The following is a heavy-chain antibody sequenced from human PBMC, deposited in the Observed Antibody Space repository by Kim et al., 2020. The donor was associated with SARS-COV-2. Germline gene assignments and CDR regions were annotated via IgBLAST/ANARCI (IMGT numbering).Heavy chain of an antibody. CDR2: ISWNSGSI. J-gene: IGHJ6*02. Sequence: GGSLRLSCAASGFTFGDYAMHWVRQAPGKGLEWVSGISWNSGSIGYADSVKGRFTISRDNAKNSLYLQMNSLRAEDTALYYCAKDIRGYCSSTSCFYYYYYGMDVWGQGTTVTVSS. CDR3: AKDIRGYCSSTSCFYYYYYGMDV. D-gene: IGHD2-2*01. V-gene: IGHV3-9*01. CDR1: GFTFGDYA.